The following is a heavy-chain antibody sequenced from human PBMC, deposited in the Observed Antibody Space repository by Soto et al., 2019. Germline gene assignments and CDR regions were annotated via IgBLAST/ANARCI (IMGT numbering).Heavy chain of an antibody. CDR3: ARPVPYYYYMDV. J-gene: IGHJ6*03. D-gene: IGHD3-10*01. Sequence: SETLSLTCTVSGGSISSGGYYWSWIRQHPGKGLEWIGYIYYSGSTYYNPSLKSRVTISVDTFKNQFSLKLSSVTAADTAVYYCARPVPYYYYMDVWGKGTTVTVSS. CDR2: IYYSGST. V-gene: IGHV4-31*03. CDR1: GGSISSGGYY.